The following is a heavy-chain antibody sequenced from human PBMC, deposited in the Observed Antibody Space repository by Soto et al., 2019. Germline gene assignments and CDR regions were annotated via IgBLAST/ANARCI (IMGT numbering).Heavy chain of an antibody. CDR2: IIPIFGTA. CDR1: GGTFSSYA. J-gene: IGHJ6*02. CDR3: ARDLNYYDSSGYGAIFYYYYGMDV. V-gene: IGHV1-69*13. Sequence: SVKVSCKASGGTFSSYAISWVRQAPGEGVEWMGGIIPIFGTANYAQKFQGRVTVTADESTSTAYMELSSLRSEDTAVYYCARDLNYYDSSGYGAIFYYYYGMDVWGQGTTVTVSS. D-gene: IGHD3-22*01.